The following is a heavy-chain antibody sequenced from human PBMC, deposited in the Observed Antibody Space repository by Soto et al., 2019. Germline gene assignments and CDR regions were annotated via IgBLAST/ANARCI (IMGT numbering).Heavy chain of an antibody. CDR3: XXANXXXXXXXVFWFDP. CDR1: GYTFTSYG. V-gene: IGHV1-18*01. Sequence: QVQLVQSGAEVKKPGASVKVSCKASGYTFTSYGISWVRQAPGQGLEWMGWISAYNGNTNYAQKLQGRXXMXXXXXXXXXXXXXXXXXXXXXXXXXCXXANXXXXXXXVFWFDPWGQGTLVTVSS. CDR2: ISAYNGNT. J-gene: IGHJ5*02. D-gene: IGHD3-10*01.